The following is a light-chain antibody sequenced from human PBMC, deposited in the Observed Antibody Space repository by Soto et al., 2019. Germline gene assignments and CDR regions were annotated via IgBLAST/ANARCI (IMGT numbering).Light chain of an antibody. Sequence: AIRMTQSPASLSSSPGDRATISCRAGQSISSNYAWYQQKPGKAPKLLIYAASTLQSGVPSRFSGSGSGTDFTLTISLLQADDFATYYCQQYNNYLSFGPGTKVD. J-gene: IGKJ3*01. V-gene: IGKV1-8*01. CDR1: QSISSN. CDR2: AAS. CDR3: QQYNNYLS.